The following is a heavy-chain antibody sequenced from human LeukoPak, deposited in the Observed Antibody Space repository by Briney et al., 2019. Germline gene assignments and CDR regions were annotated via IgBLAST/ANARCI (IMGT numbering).Heavy chain of an antibody. D-gene: IGHD2-15*01. Sequence: GESLKISFQGSGYSFTSYWIGWVRQMPGKGLEWMGIIYPGDSDTRYSPSFQGQVTISADKSISTAYLQWSSLKASDTAMYYCARLRYCSGGSCYSGNYFDYWGQGTLVTVSS. CDR2: IYPGDSDT. J-gene: IGHJ4*02. V-gene: IGHV5-51*01. CDR3: ARLRYCSGGSCYSGNYFDY. CDR1: GYSFTSYW.